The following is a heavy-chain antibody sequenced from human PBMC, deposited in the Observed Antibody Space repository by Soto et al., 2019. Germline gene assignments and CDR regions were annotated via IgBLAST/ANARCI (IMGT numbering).Heavy chain of an antibody. CDR2: VYNCVST. V-gene: IGHV4-59*01. D-gene: IGHD2-21*01. Sequence: PSEPLSLTCAVSGGSISSFYWSWVRQPPGKGLEWIGHVYNCVSTNYNPSLQSRVTISGEESKNQFSLKLRSVTAADTAVYYCAGTLDIPTTYYYYGTEIWGTGTPVSVSS. CDR1: GGSISSFY. CDR3: AGTLDIPTTYYYYGTEI. J-gene: IGHJ6*04.